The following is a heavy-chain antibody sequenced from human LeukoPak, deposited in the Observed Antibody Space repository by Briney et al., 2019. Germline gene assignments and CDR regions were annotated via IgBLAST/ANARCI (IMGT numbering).Heavy chain of an antibody. J-gene: IGHJ6*03. CDR1: GGSLSAYY. Sequence: PSETLSLTCAVYGGSLSAYYWTWIRQPPGKGLEWIGEINHGGSTNYNPSLKSRVTISVDTSKNQFSLKLSSVTAADTAVYYCARGSRMVQGVNYMDVWGKGTTVTVSS. CDR3: ARGSRMVQGVNYMDV. CDR2: INHGGST. V-gene: IGHV4-34*01. D-gene: IGHD3-10*01.